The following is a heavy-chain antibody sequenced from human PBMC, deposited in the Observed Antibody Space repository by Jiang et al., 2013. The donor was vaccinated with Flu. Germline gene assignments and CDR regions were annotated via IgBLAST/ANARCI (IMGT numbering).Heavy chain of an antibody. CDR1: GFTFSIYS. D-gene: IGHD6-19*01. CDR2: ITNDGIYK. J-gene: IGHJ4*02. V-gene: IGHV3-21*01. CDR3: ARTGNSGADFDF. Sequence: VQLLESGGGLVKPGGSLRLSCAASGFTFSIYSMNWVRQAPGKGLERVSSITNDGIYKHDADSVKGRFTISRDNAKNSLFLQMNSLRAEDTAVYYCARTGNSGADFDFWGQGTLVTVSS.